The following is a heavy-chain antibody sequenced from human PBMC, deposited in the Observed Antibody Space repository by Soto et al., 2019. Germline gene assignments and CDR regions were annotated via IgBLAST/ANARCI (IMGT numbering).Heavy chain of an antibody. CDR1: GFTFSSYA. CDR2: ISYDGSNK. Sequence: PGGSLRLSCAASGFTFSSYAMHWVRQAPGKGLEWVAVISYDGSNKYYADSVKGRFTISRDNSKNTLYLQMNSLRAEDTAVYYCAREGPYYYGMDVWGQGTTVTVSS. J-gene: IGHJ6*02. CDR3: AREGPYYYGMDV. V-gene: IGHV3-30-3*01.